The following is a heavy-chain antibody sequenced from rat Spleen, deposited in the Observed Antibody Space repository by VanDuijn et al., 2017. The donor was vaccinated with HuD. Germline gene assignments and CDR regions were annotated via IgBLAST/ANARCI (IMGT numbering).Heavy chain of an antibody. CDR2: IWGNGNT. J-gene: IGHJ2*01. Sequence: QVQLRESGPGLVQPSQTLSLTCTVSGFSLTGNIVHWVRQPPGKGLEWMGVIWGNGNTNYNSALKSRLSISRDTSKSQVFLKMNSLQIEDTAMYFCARGIGYWGQGVMVTVSS. V-gene: IGHV2S54*01. CDR3: ARGIGY. CDR1: GFSLTGNI.